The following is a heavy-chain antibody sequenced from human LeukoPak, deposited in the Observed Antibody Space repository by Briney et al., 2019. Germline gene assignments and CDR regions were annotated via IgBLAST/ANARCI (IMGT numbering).Heavy chain of an antibody. CDR2: INAGNGNT. CDR3: ASSQDILTGSYYYYGMDV. Sequence: ASVKVSCKASGYTFTSYAMHWVRQAPGQRLEWMGWINAGNGNTKYSQKFQGRVTITRDTSASTAYMEPSSLRSEDTAVYYCASSQDILTGSYYYYGMDVWGQGTTVTVSS. CDR1: GYTFTSYA. V-gene: IGHV1-3*01. J-gene: IGHJ6*02. D-gene: IGHD3-9*01.